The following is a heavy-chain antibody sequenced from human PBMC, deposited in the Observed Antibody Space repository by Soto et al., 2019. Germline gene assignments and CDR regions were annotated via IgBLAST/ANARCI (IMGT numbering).Heavy chain of an antibody. V-gene: IGHV1-8*01. J-gene: IGHJ6*03. D-gene: IGHD2-8*01. Sequence: ASVKVSCKASGYTFTSYDINWVRQATGQGLEWMGWMNPNSGNTGYAQKFQGRVTMTRNTSISTAYMELSSLRSEDTAVYYCAREGYCTNGVCPPGDYYYYYMDLWGKGTRVSVS. CDR3: AREGYCTNGVCPPGDYYYYYMDL. CDR2: MNPNSGNT. CDR1: GYTFTSYD.